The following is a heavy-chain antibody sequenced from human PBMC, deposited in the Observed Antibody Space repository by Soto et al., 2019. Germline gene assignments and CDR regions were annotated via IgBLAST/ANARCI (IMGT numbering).Heavy chain of an antibody. CDR3: ARDFLAENYFDY. Sequence: ASVKVSCKASGYTLTSYDISWVRQATGQGLEWMGWMNPNSGNTGYAQKFQGRVTMTRNTSISTAYMELSSLRSEDTAVYYCARDFLAENYFDYWGQGTLVTVSS. J-gene: IGHJ4*02. D-gene: IGHD6-25*01. CDR1: GYTLTSYD. CDR2: MNPNSGNT. V-gene: IGHV1-8*01.